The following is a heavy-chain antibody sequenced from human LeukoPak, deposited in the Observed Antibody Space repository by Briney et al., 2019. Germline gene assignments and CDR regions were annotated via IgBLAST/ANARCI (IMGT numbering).Heavy chain of an antibody. Sequence: PGGSLRLSCEASGFTFRIYWMSWVRQAPGKGLEWVANIKHDGSEKYYVDSVKGRFTISRDNAKNSLYLQMNSLRAEDTAVYYCARVDFYPMDGWGQGTTVTVSS. J-gene: IGHJ6*02. CDR3: ARVDFYPMDG. CDR2: IKHDGSEK. V-gene: IGHV3-7*04. CDR1: GFTFRIYW.